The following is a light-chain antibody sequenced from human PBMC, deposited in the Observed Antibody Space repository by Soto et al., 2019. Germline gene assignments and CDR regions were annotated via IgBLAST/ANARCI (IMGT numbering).Light chain of an antibody. CDR2: DAS. CDR1: RDISNY. V-gene: IGKV1-33*01. Sequence: DIQLTQSPSSLPASVGDRVTITCQASRDISNYLNWYQQKPGKAPELLINDASNLEMGVPSRFSGVGSGTDFTFTISSLQPEDIATYFCQQYDSLPITFGQGTRLEIK. CDR3: QQYDSLPIT. J-gene: IGKJ5*01.